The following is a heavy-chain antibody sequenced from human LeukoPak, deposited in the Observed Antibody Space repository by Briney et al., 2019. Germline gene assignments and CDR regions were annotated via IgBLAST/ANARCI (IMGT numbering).Heavy chain of an antibody. CDR1: GFTFSNYG. J-gene: IGHJ4*02. CDR2: IWYDGSNK. D-gene: IGHD6-19*01. V-gene: IGHV3-33*01. CDR3: ARPESGWYFSFDY. Sequence: PGGSLRLSCAASGFTFSNYGMHWVRQAPGKGLEWVAVIWYDGSNKYYADSVKGRFTISRDNSKNTLYLQMNSLRAEDTAVYYCARPESGWYFSFDYWGQGTLVTVSS.